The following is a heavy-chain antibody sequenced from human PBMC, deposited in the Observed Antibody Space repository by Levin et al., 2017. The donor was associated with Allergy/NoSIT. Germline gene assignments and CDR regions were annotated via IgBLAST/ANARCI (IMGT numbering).Heavy chain of an antibody. CDR3: ARANCGGAACYSSPMAH. V-gene: IGHV3-30*04. J-gene: IGHJ4*02. CDR2: ISFDGRNE. D-gene: IGHD2-21*01. Sequence: LSLTCAVSGFTFSNYAMNWVRQAPGKGLEWVAVISFDGRNEYYADSVKGRFTISRDNSKSTLYLQMNSLRPADTAVYYCARANCGGAACYSSPMAHWGPGTLVTVSS. CDR1: GFTFSNYA.